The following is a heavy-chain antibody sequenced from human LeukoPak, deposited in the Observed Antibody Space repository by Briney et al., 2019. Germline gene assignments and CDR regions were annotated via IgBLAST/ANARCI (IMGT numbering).Heavy chain of an antibody. J-gene: IGHJ4*02. CDR2: IQSKANGGTA. CDR3: TTDPRWWAGSFFDF. D-gene: IGHD2-15*01. Sequence: KPGGSLRLSCAASGFTFSNTWMSWVRQAPGKGLEWVGRIQSKANGGTADYAAPVKGRFTISRDDSENTLYLQMNSLKTEDTAVYYCTTDPRWWAGSFFDFWGPGALVTVSS. CDR1: GFTFSNTW. V-gene: IGHV3-15*01.